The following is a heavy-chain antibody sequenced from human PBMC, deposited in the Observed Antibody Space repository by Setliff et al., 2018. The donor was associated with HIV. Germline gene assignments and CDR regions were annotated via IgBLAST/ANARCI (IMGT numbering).Heavy chain of an antibody. CDR3: ARARVYYGLGSYYWNGMDV. CDR1: GYTFTSYA. Sequence: ASVKVSCKASGYTFTSYAMNWVRQAPGQGLEWVGWINTNTGNPTYAQGFTGRFVFSLDTSVSTAYLQISSLKAEDTAVYYCARARVYYGLGSYYWNGMDVWGQGTTVTVSS. V-gene: IGHV7-4-1*02. CDR2: INTNTGNP. J-gene: IGHJ6*02. D-gene: IGHD3-10*01.